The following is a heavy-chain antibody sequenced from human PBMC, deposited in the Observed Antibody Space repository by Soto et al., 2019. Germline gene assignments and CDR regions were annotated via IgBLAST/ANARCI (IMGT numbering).Heavy chain of an antibody. CDR2: IYYSGST. CDR3: ARDHRLGVGGSGSYSHNWFDP. V-gene: IGHV4-30-4*01. J-gene: IGHJ5*02. CDR1: GGSISSGDYY. Sequence: SETLSLTCTVSGGSISSGDYYWSWIRQPPGKGLEWIGYIYYSGSTYYNPSLKSRVTISVDTSKNQFSLKLSSVTAADTAVYYCARDHRLGVGGSGSYSHNWFDPWGQGTLVTVSS. D-gene: IGHD3-10*01.